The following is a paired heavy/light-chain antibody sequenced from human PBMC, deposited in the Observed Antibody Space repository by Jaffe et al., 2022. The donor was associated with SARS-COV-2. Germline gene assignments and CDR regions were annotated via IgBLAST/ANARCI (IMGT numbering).Light chain of an antibody. V-gene: IGLV2-14*03. J-gene: IGLJ2*01. CDR3: TSYTSSSSLV. Sequence: QSALTQPASVSGSPGQSLTISCTGSSSDVGGYNYVSWYQQHPGKAPKLIIYDVSNRPSGISNRFSGSKSGNMASLTISGLQAEDEADYYCTSYTSSSSLVFGGGTKLTVL. CDR2: DVS. CDR1: SSDVGGYNY.
Heavy chain of an antibody. J-gene: IGHJ6*03. CDR3: ARIWFGDLFEMGTPPYYMDV. CDR2: IYPGDSDT. D-gene: IGHD3-10*01. Sequence: EVQLVQSGAEVKKPGESLKISCKGSGYIFTSYWIGWVRQMPGKGLEWMGIIYPGDSDTRYSPSFQGQVTISVDRSINTAYLQWYTLKASDTAMYYCARIWFGDLFEMGTPPYYMDVWGKGTTVTVSS. V-gene: IGHV5-51*01. CDR1: GYIFTSYW.